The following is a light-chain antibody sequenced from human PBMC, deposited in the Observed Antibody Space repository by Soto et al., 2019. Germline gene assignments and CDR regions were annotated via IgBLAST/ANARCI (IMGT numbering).Light chain of an antibody. J-gene: IGKJ2*01. Sequence: DIQMTQSPSSLSASVGDRVTITCRASQTISTYLNWYQQNPGKAPKLLIYAASSLQSGVTSGFSGSGSGTDFTLPISSLQPEDFATYYCQLGSGIPYTFGQGTKLEIK. CDR1: QTISTY. CDR2: AAS. V-gene: IGKV1-39*01. CDR3: QLGSGIPYT.